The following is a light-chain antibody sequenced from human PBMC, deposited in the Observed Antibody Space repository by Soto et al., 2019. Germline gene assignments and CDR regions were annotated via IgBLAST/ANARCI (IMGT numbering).Light chain of an antibody. Sequence: VMTQSPATLSLSPGGRATLSCRASQSVSGSRLAWYQQKPGQAPRLLIYDASNRATGIPARFSGSGSGTDFTLTISSLEPEDFAVYYCQQRSNWPSFGQGTRLEIK. CDR2: DAS. CDR3: QQRSNWPS. V-gene: IGKV3-11*01. CDR1: QSVSGS. J-gene: IGKJ5*01.